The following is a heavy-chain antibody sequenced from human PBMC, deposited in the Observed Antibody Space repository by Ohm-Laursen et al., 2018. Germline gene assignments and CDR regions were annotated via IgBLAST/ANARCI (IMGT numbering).Heavy chain of an antibody. CDR1: GYTFTTYD. D-gene: IGHD1-1*01. CDR3: ARAVRNQLVSDY. J-gene: IGHJ4*02. V-gene: IGHV1-8*02. CDR2: MNPNSGNT. Sequence: GASVKVSCKASGYTFTTYDITWVRQAAGQGPEWMGWMNPNSGNTGYAQKFRDRVTMTSDTSISTAYMELYGLTSGDTAAYYCARAVRNQLVSDYWGQGTLVTVSS.